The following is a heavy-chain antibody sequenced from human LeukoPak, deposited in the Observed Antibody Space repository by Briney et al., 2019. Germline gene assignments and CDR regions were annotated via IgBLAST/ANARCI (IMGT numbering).Heavy chain of an antibody. J-gene: IGHJ4*02. Sequence: ESLKISCKGSGYSFTSYWIGWVRQMPGKGLEWMGIIYPGDSDTRYSPSFQGQVTISADKSISTAYLQWSSLKASDTAMYYCARHPRGDYYASSGYYIDYWGQGTLVTVSS. CDR1: GYSFTSYW. D-gene: IGHD3-22*01. V-gene: IGHV5-51*01. CDR2: IYPGDSDT. CDR3: ARHPRGDYYASSGYYIDY.